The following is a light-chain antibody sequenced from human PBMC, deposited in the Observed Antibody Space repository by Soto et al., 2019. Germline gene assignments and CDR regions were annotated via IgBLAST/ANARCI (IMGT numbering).Light chain of an antibody. Sequence: EIVLPQSPATLSVSPGERATLSCRASQSVSSKLAGYQPTTGQAPRLLIYGASTRATGIPARFSGSGSWKEFTLTISSLQSEDFAVYYCQQYNNWPPTWTFGQGTKVDI. J-gene: IGKJ1*01. CDR1: QSVSSK. CDR3: QQYNNWPPTWT. V-gene: IGKV3-15*01. CDR2: GAS.